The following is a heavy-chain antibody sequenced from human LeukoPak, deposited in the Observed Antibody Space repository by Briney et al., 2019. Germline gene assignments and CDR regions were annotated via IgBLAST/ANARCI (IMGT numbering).Heavy chain of an antibody. D-gene: IGHD4-17*01. CDR3: ARGQGTVTTH. CDR1: GGSFSGYY. Sequence: SETLSLTCAVYGGSFSGYYWSWIRQPPGKGLEWIGEINHSGSANYNPSLKSRVTISLDTSKDQFSLKLSSVTAADTAVYYCARGQGTVTTHWGQGTLVTVSS. CDR2: INHSGSA. V-gene: IGHV4-34*01. J-gene: IGHJ4*02.